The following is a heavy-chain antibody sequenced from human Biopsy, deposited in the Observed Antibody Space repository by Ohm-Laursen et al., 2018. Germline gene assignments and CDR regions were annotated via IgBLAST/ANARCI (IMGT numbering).Heavy chain of an antibody. CDR2: IDVSDYNT. CDR3: VKQCGGYNFDS. V-gene: IGHV3-23*01. J-gene: IGHJ5*01. D-gene: IGHD1-26*01. Sequence: GSLRLSCAASGFTFHTYAMNWVRQAPGKGLEWVAHIDVSDYNTYYADSVRGRFTISRDNSKQMVHLEINSLTADDTAVYYCVKQCGGYNFDSWGQGTLVTVSS. CDR1: GFTFHTYA.